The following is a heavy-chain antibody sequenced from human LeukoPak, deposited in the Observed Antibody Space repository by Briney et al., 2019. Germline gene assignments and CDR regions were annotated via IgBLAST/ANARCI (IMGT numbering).Heavy chain of an antibody. CDR2: IKQDGSEK. J-gene: IGHJ4*02. V-gene: IGHV3-7*01. CDR3: AREYRGSRYS. D-gene: IGHD1-1*01. CDR1: GFTFSSYA. Sequence: GGSLRLSCAASGFTFSSYAMSWVRQAPGKGLEWVANIKQDGSEKYYVDSVKGRFTISRDNAKNSLYLQMNSLRVEDTAVYYCAREYRGSRYSRGQGTLVTVSS.